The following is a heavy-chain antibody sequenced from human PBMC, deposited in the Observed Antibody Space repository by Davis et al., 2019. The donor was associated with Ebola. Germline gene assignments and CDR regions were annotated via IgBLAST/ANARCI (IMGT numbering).Heavy chain of an antibody. CDR3: ARLNFGLVIVSDYYYDMDL. D-gene: IGHD3/OR15-3a*01. Sequence: ASVKVSCKASGYTFTTYDISWVRQVPGQGLEWMGWIFAYNGNTKYEQKFQDRVTMTIDTSTSTAYMELRSRRSDDTAVYYCARLNFGLVIVSDYYYDMDLWGKGTTVTVSS. J-gene: IGHJ6*03. V-gene: IGHV1-18*01. CDR2: IFAYNGNT. CDR1: GYTFTTYD.